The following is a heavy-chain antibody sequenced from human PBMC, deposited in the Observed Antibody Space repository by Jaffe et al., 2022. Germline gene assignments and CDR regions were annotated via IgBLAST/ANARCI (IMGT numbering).Heavy chain of an antibody. D-gene: IGHD2-15*01. Sequence: EVQLVESGGGLVQPGRSLRLSCTASGFTFGDYAMSWVRQAPGKGLEWVGFIRSKAYGGTTEYAASVKGRFTISRDDSKSIAYLQMNSLKTEDTAVYYCTRVWLLRGSRWGQGTLVTVSS. V-gene: IGHV3-49*04. CDR2: IRSKAYGGTT. J-gene: IGHJ4*02. CDR1: GFTFGDYA. CDR3: TRVWLLRGSR.